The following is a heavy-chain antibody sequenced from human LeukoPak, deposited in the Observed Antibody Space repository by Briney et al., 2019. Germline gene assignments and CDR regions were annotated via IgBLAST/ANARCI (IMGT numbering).Heavy chain of an antibody. D-gene: IGHD3-22*01. Sequence: GGSLRLSCAASGFTFSSYSMNWVRQAPGKGLEWVSSISSSSSYIYYADSVKGRFTISRDNAKNSLYLQMNSLRAEDTAVYYCARDYDSSGYYDYWGQGTLVTVSS. CDR1: GFTFSSYS. J-gene: IGHJ4*02. V-gene: IGHV3-21*01. CDR3: ARDYDSSGYYDY. CDR2: ISSSSSYI.